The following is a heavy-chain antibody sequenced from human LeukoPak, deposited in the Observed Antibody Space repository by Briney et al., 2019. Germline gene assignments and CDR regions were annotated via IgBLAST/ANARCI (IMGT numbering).Heavy chain of an antibody. CDR3: ARDRGSLRFGELLRNHLDY. D-gene: IGHD3-10*01. Sequence: GASVKVSCKASGYTFTGYYMHWVRQAPGQGLEWMGWINPNSGGTNYAQKFQGRVTMTRDTSISTAYMELSRLRSDDTAVYYCARDRGSLRFGELLRNHLDYWGQGTLVTVSS. CDR2: INPNSGGT. J-gene: IGHJ4*02. CDR1: GYTFTGYY. V-gene: IGHV1-2*02.